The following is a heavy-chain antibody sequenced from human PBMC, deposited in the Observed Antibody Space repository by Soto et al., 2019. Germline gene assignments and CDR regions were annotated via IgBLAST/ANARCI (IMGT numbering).Heavy chain of an antibody. CDR3: TRDLMLGYSGYDF. CDR2: IKQDGSEK. V-gene: IGHV3-7*01. J-gene: IGHJ4*02. CDR1: GLTFRSNW. Sequence: GGSRRLSCVVSGLTFRSNWMSWVRQAPWKGLEWVANIKQDGSEKNYVDSVKGRFTISRDNAKNSLYLQMNSLGVEDTAVYYCTRDLMLGYSGYDFWGQGTLVTVSS. D-gene: IGHD5-12*01.